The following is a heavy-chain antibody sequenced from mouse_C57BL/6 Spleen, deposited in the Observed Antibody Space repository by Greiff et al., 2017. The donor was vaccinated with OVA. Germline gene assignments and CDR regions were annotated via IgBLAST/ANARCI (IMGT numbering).Heavy chain of an antibody. D-gene: IGHD1-1*01. CDR3: ARRGYYGSSSWFAY. J-gene: IGHJ3*01. Sequence: QVHVKHPGTELVKPGASVKLSCKASGYTFTSYWMHWVKQRPGQGLEWIGNINPSNGGTNYNEKFKSKATLTVDKSSSTAYMQLSSLTSEDSAVYYCARRGYYGSSSWFAYWGQGTLVTVSA. V-gene: IGHV1-53*01. CDR2: INPSNGGT. CDR1: GYTFTSYW.